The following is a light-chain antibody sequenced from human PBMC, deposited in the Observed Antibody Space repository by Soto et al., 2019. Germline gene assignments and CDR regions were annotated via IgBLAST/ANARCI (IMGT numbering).Light chain of an antibody. J-gene: IGKJ1*01. CDR2: DAS. CDR1: QSFSSW. Sequence: DIQMTQSPSTLSASVGDRVTITCRASQSFSSWLAWYQQKPGKAPKLLIYDASSLERGVPSRFSGSGSGTEFTLTISSLQPDDFATYYCQHYKSYPWTFGQGTKVDIK. V-gene: IGKV1-5*01. CDR3: QHYKSYPWT.